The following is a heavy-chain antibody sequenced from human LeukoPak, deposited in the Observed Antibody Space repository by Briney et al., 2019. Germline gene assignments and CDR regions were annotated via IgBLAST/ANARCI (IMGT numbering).Heavy chain of an antibody. D-gene: IGHD3-22*01. CDR1: GGTFSSYA. V-gene: IGHV1-69*04. CDR2: IIPILGIA. J-gene: IGHJ4*02. Sequence: GASVKVSCKASGGTFSSYAISWVRQAPGQGLEWMGRIIPILGIANYAQKFQGRVTITADESTSTAYMELSSLKASDTAMYYCARPTGVLGELRYDNFGYWYFDYWGQGTLVTVSS. CDR3: ARPTGVLGELRYDNFGYWYFDY.